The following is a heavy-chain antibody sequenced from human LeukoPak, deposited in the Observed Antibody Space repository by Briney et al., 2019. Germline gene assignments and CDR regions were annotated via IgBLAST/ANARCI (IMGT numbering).Heavy chain of an antibody. V-gene: IGHV4-39*01. CDR2: IYYSGST. J-gene: IGHJ4*02. CDR3: ARSGYSSGVNFDY. Sequence: SETLSLTCTVSGGSISSSSYYWGWIRQPPGKGLEWIGSIYYSGSTYYNPSLKSRVTISVDTSKNQFSLKLSSVTAADTAVYYCARSGYSSGVNFDYWGQGTLVTVSS. CDR1: GGSISSSSYY. D-gene: IGHD6-19*01.